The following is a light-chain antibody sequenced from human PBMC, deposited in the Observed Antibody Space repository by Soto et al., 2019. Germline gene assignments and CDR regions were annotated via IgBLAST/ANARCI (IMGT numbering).Light chain of an antibody. CDR1: SSDVGGYNY. CDR2: EVS. V-gene: IGLV2-8*01. CDR3: SSYAGSNIFYV. Sequence: QSALTQPPSASGSPGQSVTISCTGTSSDVGGYNYVSWYQQHPGKAPKLMIYEVSKRPSGVPDRFSASKSGNTASLTVSGLQAEDEADYYCSSYAGSNIFYVFGTGTKVTVL. J-gene: IGLJ1*01.